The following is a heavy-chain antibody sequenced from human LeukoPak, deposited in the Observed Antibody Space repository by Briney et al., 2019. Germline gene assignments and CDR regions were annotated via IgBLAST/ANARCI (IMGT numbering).Heavy chain of an antibody. CDR2: IWYDGSNK. CDR1: GFTFSSFG. V-gene: IGHV3-33*01. D-gene: IGHD6-13*01. CDR3: ARAGIAAAGDDY. J-gene: IGHJ4*02. Sequence: GGSLRLSCAASGFTFSSFGMHWVRQAPGKGLEWVAVIWYDGSNKYYADSVKGRFTISRENSKNTLYLQMNSLRAEDTAVYYCARAGIAAAGDDYWGQGTLVTVTS.